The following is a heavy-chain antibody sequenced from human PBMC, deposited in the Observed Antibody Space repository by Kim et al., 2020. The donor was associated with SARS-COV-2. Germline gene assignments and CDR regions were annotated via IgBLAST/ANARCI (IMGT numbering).Heavy chain of an antibody. J-gene: IGHJ5*02. CDR2: IYYSGST. D-gene: IGHD2-15*01. V-gene: IGHV4-39*07. Sequence: SETLSLTCTVSGGSISSSSYYWGWIRQPPGKGLEWIGSIYYSGSTYYNPSLKSRVTISVDTSKNQFSLKLSSVTAAVTAVYYCARVIVVVVAATGAGQNWFDPWGQGTLVTVSS. CDR1: GGSISSSSYY. CDR3: ARVIVVVVAATGAGQNWFDP.